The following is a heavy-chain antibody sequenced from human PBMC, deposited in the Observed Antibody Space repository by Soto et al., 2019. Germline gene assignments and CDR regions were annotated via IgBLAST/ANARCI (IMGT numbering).Heavy chain of an antibody. CDR3: TREKSDDNYFDP. CDR2: IYYTGAS. Sequence: EALSLTCTVFGAALSSGGYFYTWVRQPPVKGLEWLGYIYYTGASNNNPSLKRRFTISQDQAKSQFSLGLISVTAADTTAYYCTREKSDDNYFDPWGQGTLVTVSS. J-gene: IGHJ5*02. V-gene: IGHV4-61*08. CDR1: GAALSSGGYF.